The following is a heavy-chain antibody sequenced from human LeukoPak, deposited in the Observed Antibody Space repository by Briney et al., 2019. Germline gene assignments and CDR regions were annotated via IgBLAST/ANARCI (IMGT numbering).Heavy chain of an antibody. CDR3: TRQNCTGGSCSYVDC. V-gene: IGHV3-73*01. CDR1: GFTFSDSY. J-gene: IGHJ4*02. CDR2: IRTKTRNYAA. D-gene: IGHD2-8*02. Sequence: GGSLRLSCAASGFTFSDSYMHWVRQVSGKGLEWVGLIRTKTRNYAATYAESVKGRFTISRDDSKNTAYLQMNSLKMEDTAVYYCTRQNCTGGSCSYVDCWGQGTLVTVSS.